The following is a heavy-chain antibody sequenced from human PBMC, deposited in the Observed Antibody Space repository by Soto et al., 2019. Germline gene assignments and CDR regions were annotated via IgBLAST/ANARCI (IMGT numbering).Heavy chain of an antibody. D-gene: IGHD4-17*01. CDR3: AKDLRDYGDWGFDY. V-gene: IGHV3-23*01. CDR1: GFTFSSYA. CDR2: ISGSGGST. J-gene: IGHJ4*02. Sequence: EVQLLESGGGLVQPGGSLRLSCAASGFTFSSYAMSWVRQAPGKGLEWVSAISGSGGSTYYADSVKGRFTISRDNSENTQYLQMNSLRAEDTAVYYCAKDLRDYGDWGFDYWGQGTLVTVSS.